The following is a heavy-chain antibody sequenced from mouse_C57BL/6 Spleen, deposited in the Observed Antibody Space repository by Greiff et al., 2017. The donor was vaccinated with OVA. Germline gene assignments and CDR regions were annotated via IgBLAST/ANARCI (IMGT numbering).Heavy chain of an antibody. CDR3: ARDYGSSLAWFAY. J-gene: IGHJ3*01. CDR1: GYTFTSYW. V-gene: IGHV1-52*01. D-gene: IGHD1-1*01. Sequence: QVQLQQPGAELVRPGSSVKLSCTASGYTFTSYWMHWVKQRPIQGLEWIGNIDPSDSETHYNQKFMDKATLTVDTSSSPAYMQLSSLTSEDSAVYYVARDYGSSLAWFAYWGQGTLVTVSA. CDR2: IDPSDSET.